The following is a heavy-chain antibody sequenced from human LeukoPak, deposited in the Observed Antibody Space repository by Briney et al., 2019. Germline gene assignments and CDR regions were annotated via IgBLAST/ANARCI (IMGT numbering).Heavy chain of an antibody. J-gene: IGHJ6*03. CDR2: FIPIFGRA. CDR1: GGTFSRYA. V-gene: IGHV1-69*01. Sequence: SVKVSCKASGGTFSRYAISWVRQAPGQGFEWMGGFIPIFGRANYAQNFQGRVMITADESTSTAYMELSSLRSEDTAVYYCARSPPGLIYMDVWGKGTTVSVSS. D-gene: IGHD2-8*01. CDR3: ARSPPGLIYMDV.